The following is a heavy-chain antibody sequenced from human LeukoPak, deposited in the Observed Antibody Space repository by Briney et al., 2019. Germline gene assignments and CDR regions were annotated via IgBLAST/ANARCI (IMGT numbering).Heavy chain of an antibody. CDR3: ARAPGSSGYAFDI. D-gene: IGHD6-13*01. J-gene: IGHJ3*02. V-gene: IGHV3-48*03. CDR2: ISSSGSTI. CDR1: GFTFSSYE. Sequence: PGGSLRLSCAASGFTFSSYEMNWVRQAPGKGLEWLSYISSSGSTIYYADSVKGRFTISRDNAKKLLYLQMNCLRAEDTAVYYCARAPGSSGYAFDIWGQGTVVTVSS.